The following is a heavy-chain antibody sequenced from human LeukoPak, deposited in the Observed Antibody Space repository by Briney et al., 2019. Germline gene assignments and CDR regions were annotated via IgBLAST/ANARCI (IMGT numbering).Heavy chain of an antibody. J-gene: IGHJ4*02. CDR1: GFTVSSNY. CDR2: IKQDGSEK. Sequence: GGSLRLSCAASGFTVSSNYMSWVRQAPGKGLEWVANIKQDGSEKYYVDSVKGRFTITRDNAKNSLYLQMNSLRAEDTAVYYCARDFRTPFDYWGQGTLVTVSS. D-gene: IGHD1-14*01. CDR3: ARDFRTPFDY. V-gene: IGHV3-7*03.